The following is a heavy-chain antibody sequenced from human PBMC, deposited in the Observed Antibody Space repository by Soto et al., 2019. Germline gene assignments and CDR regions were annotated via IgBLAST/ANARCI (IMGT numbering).Heavy chain of an antibody. CDR2: ISAYNGNT. CDR3: AREGYDILTGRGWFDP. CDR1: GYTFTSYG. V-gene: IGHV1-18*04. Sequence: ASVKVSCKASGYTFTSYGISWVRQAPGQGLEWMGWISAYNGNTNYAQKLQGRVTMTTDTSTSTAYMELRSLRSDDTAVYYCAREGYDILTGRGWFDPWGQGTLVTVSS. J-gene: IGHJ5*02. D-gene: IGHD3-9*01.